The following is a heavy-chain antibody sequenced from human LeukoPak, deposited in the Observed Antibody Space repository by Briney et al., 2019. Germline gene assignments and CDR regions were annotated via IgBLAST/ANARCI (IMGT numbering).Heavy chain of an antibody. V-gene: IGHV4-34*01. Sequence: SSETLSLTCAVYGGSFSGYYWSWIRQPPGKGLEWIGEINHSGSTNYNPSLKSRVTISVDTSKNQFSLKLSSVTAADTAVYYCATTTIRLGYWGQGTLVTVSS. J-gene: IGHJ4*02. CDR3: ATTTIRLGY. CDR2: INHSGST. D-gene: IGHD1-26*01. CDR1: GGSFSGYY.